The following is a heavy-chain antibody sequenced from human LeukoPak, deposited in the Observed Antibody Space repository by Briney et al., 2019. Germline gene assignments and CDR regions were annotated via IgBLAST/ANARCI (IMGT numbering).Heavy chain of an antibody. CDR3: AKDEGAHYYDSSGYFDY. Sequence: GGSLRLSCAASGFTFSSYGMHWVRQAPGKGLEWVAVISYDGTNKYDADSVKVRFTISRDNSKNTLYLQMNSLRAEDTAMYYCAKDEGAHYYDSSGYFDYCGQGTLVTVSS. V-gene: IGHV3-30*18. J-gene: IGHJ4*02. CDR1: GFTFSSYG. CDR2: ISYDGTNK. D-gene: IGHD3-22*01.